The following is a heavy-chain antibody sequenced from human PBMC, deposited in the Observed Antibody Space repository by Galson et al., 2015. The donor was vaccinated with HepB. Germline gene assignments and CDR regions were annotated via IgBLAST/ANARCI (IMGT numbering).Heavy chain of an antibody. CDR2: ISAHNGNT. V-gene: IGHV1-18*01. Sequence: SVKVSCKGSGYIFTSFGVNWVRQAPGQGLEWMGWISAHNGNTNYAQKLQGRVTMTADTSTSTVYMELRSLRSDDTAVYYCARGELRYCTSVRCRNWLAPWGQGTQVTVSS. CDR3: ARGELRYCTSVRCRNWLAP. CDR1: GYIFTSFG. J-gene: IGHJ5*02. D-gene: IGHD2-8*02.